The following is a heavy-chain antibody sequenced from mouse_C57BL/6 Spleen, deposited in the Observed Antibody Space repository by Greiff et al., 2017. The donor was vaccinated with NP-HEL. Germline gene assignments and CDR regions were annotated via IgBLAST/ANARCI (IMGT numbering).Heavy chain of an antibody. CDR3: ARVYGSSYRAFFDY. V-gene: IGHV1-20*01. D-gene: IGHD1-1*01. CDR1: GYSFTGYF. Sequence: VQLKQSGPELVKPGDSVKISCKASGYSFTGYFMNWVMQSHGKSLEWIGRINPYNGDTFYNQKFKGKATLTVDKSSSTAHMELRSLTSEDSAVYYCARVYGSSYRAFFDYWGQGTTLTVSS. J-gene: IGHJ2*01. CDR2: INPYNGDT.